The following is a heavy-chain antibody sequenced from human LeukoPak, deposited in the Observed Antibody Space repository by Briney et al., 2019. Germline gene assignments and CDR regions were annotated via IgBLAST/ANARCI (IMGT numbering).Heavy chain of an antibody. CDR1: GFTFSAYD. J-gene: IGHJ4*02. Sequence: GGSLRLSCAASGFTFSAYDMNWVRQAPGKGLEWVSSISSSSSYIYYADSVKGRFTISRDNAKNSLYLQMNSLRAEDTAVYYCAREGYTTVTFDYWGQGTLVTVSS. D-gene: IGHD4-17*01. V-gene: IGHV3-21*01. CDR2: ISSSSSYI. CDR3: AREGYTTVTFDY.